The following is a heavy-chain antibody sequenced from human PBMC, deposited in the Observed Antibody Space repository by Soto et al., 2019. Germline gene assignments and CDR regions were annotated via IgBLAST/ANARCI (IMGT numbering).Heavy chain of an antibody. CDR2: ISRTGGAA. V-gene: IGHV3-23*01. J-gene: IGHJ4*02. CDR1: GLTFSNFA. D-gene: IGHD3-16*02. Sequence: EVQLLESGGGLLQPGGSLRLSCAASGLTFSNFAMFWVRQAPGKGLEWVSSISRTGGAAHYADSVNGRFTISRENSRNTLFLQRDSRRAEDTAVYYCAKAYDYIWGSYPRELDSWGPETLVTVSS. CDR3: AKAYDYIWGSYPRELDS.